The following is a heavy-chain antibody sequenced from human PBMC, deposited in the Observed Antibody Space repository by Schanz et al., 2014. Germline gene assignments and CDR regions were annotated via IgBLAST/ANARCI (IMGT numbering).Heavy chain of an antibody. D-gene: IGHD3-9*01. V-gene: IGHV3-48*01. J-gene: IGHJ4*02. CDR3: AKHVRSLTGNDY. CDR2: ISSSSSTI. CDR1: GFTFISYD. Sequence: VQLVESGGGVVQPGRSLRLSCVASGFTFISYDIHWVRQAPGKGLEWVSYISSSSSTIYYADSVKGRFTISRDNAKNSLYLQMNSLRAEDTAVYYCAKHVRSLTGNDYWGQGTLVTVSS.